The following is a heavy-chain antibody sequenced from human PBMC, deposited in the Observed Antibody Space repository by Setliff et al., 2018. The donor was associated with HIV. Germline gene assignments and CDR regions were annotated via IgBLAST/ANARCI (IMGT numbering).Heavy chain of an antibody. CDR3: ATEDPWLRFGH. Sequence: GGSLRLSCAASGFTFSSYSMNWVRQAPGKGLEWVSSISSSSSYIYYADSVKGRFTISRDNAKNSLYLQMNSLRAEDTAVYYCATEDPWLRFGHWGQGSLVTVSS. J-gene: IGHJ5*02. CDR2: ISSSSSYI. CDR1: GFTFSSYS. V-gene: IGHV3-21*01. D-gene: IGHD5-12*01.